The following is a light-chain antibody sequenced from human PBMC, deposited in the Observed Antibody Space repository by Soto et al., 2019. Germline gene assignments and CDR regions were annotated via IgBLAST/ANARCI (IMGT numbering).Light chain of an antibody. J-gene: IGKJ1*01. V-gene: IGKV3-20*01. CDR1: QSVSTNN. CDR2: GAS. Sequence: EIALTQSPGPLSLSPGERATLSCRASQSVSTNNLAWYQQRPGQAPRLLIYGASRRATGIRDRFSGSGSGTDFTLTISRLEPEDLAVYYCQQYDNSVWTFGQGTKVDIK. CDR3: QQYDNSVWT.